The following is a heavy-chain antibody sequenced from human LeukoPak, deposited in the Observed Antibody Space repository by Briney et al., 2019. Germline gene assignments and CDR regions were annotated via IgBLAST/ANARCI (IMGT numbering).Heavy chain of an antibody. CDR3: ARDRAGYCSSRSCSQGGFDF. Sequence: ASVKVSCKTSGYIFTSYGISWVRQAPGQGLEWMGWINPNSGGTNYAQKFQGRVTMTRDTSISTAYMELSRLTSDDTAVYYCARDRAGYCSSRSCSQGGFDFWGQGTMVTVSS. D-gene: IGHD2-2*01. V-gene: IGHV1-2*02. CDR2: INPNSGGT. J-gene: IGHJ3*01. CDR1: GYIFTSYG.